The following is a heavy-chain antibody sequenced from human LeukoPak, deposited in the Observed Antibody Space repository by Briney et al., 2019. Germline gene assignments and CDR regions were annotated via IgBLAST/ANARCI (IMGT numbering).Heavy chain of an antibody. CDR1: GGTFSSYT. V-gene: IGHV1-69*04. CDR3: ARDTGYCSSTSCLNWFDP. Sequence: SVKVSCKASGGTFSSYTISWVRQAPGQGLEWMGRIIPILGIANYAQKFQGRVTITADKSTSTAYMELSSLRSEDTAVYYCARDTGYCSSTSCLNWFDPWDQGALVTVSS. J-gene: IGHJ5*02. CDR2: IIPILGIA. D-gene: IGHD2-2*01.